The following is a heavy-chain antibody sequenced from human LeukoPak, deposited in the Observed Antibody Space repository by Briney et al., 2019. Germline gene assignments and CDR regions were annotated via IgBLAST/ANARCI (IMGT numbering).Heavy chain of an antibody. CDR2: IYSGGST. D-gene: IGHD6-19*01. CDR3: ARIGSSGWYDYYYYGMDV. Sequence: GGSLRLSCAASGFTVSSNYMSWVRQAPGKGLEWVSVIYSGGSTYYADSVKGRFTISRDNSKNTLYLQMNSLRAEDTAVYYCARIGSSGWYDYYYYGMDVWGQGTTVTVS. V-gene: IGHV3-66*01. J-gene: IGHJ6*02. CDR1: GFTVSSNY.